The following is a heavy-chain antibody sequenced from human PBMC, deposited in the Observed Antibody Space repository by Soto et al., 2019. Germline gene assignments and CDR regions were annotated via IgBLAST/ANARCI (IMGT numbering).Heavy chain of an antibody. J-gene: IGHJ4*02. CDR2: IYYSGGT. CDR1: GGSLSGYY. Sequence: SETLSLTCTVTGGSLSGYYWMWIRQPPGKGLEWMGYIYYSGGTNYNPSLQSRVTMSVDTSKNQFSLKLSSVTAADTAVYYCARESPGAGHFDYWRQGTLVTVPQ. CDR3: ARESPGAGHFDY. D-gene: IGHD1-26*01. V-gene: IGHV4-59*01.